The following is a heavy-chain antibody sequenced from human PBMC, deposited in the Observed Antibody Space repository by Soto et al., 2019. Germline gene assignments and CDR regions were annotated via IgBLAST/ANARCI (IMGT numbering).Heavy chain of an antibody. CDR3: ARDAPMSSQWLAPMDV. V-gene: IGHV3-74*01. CDR1: GFTFSSYW. Sequence: PWWSLRLSCEASGFTFSSYWMHWVRQAPGEGLVWVSRINSDGSSTSYADSVKGRFTISRDNAKNTLYLQMNSLRAEDTAVYYCARDAPMSSQWLAPMDVWGQGTTVTVSS. J-gene: IGHJ6*02. D-gene: IGHD6-19*01. CDR2: INSDGSST.